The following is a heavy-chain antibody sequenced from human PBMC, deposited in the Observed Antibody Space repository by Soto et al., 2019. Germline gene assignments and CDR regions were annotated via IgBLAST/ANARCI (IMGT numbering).Heavy chain of an antibody. Sequence: QVQLVESGGGVVQPGRSLRLSCAASGFTFSNYALHWVRQAPGKGLGWVAVISYDGSNKYYVDSVKGRFTISRDKSKNTLYLQMNSLRAEDTAVYYCARDRGGDCSFSDYWGQGTLVTVSS. D-gene: IGHD2-21*02. CDR2: ISYDGSNK. CDR1: GFTFSNYA. CDR3: ARDRGGDCSFSDY. V-gene: IGHV3-30*03. J-gene: IGHJ4*02.